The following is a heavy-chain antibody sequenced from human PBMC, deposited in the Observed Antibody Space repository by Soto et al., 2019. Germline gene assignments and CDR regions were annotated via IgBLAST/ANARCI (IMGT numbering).Heavy chain of an antibody. J-gene: IGHJ6*02. CDR2: ISYDGSNK. CDR1: VFTCSSYA. CDR3: ARDRDFHCSGGRCYVSYYYYGMDV. D-gene: IGHD2-15*01. Sequence: GSLRLACAASVFTCSSYAMHWVRQGPGKGLEWVAVISYDGSNKYYADSVKGRFTISRDNSKNTLYLQMNSLRAEDTAVYYCARDRDFHCSGGRCYVSYYYYGMDVWGQGPTVTVSS. V-gene: IGHV3-30-3*01.